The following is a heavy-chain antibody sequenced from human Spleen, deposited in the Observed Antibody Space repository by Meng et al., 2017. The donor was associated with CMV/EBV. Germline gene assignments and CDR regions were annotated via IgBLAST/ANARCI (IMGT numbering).Heavy chain of an antibody. CDR3: ARRGSSSSSFDY. CDR2: IYAGGNT. CDR1: GFNGSTSY. D-gene: IGHD2-2*01. Sequence: CADSGFNGSTSYRTWVRQAPGKGLEWVSTIYAGGNTYYADSVKGRFTIARDNSNNALNLQMNSVRDEDTAVYYCARRGSSSSSFDYWGQGTLVTVSS. V-gene: IGHV3-53*01. J-gene: IGHJ4*02.